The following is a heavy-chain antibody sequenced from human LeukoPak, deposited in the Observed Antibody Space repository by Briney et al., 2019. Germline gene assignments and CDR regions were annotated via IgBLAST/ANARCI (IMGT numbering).Heavy chain of an antibody. Sequence: SETLSLTCTVSGGSISSSSFYWGWIRQPPGKGLEWIGTIYNSGDTYYNPSLKSRVTISADTSKNQFSLKLTSVTAADTAVYYCARFSALKTIDYWGQGTLVTVSS. J-gene: IGHJ4*02. CDR3: ARFSALKTIDY. V-gene: IGHV4-39*01. CDR1: GGSISSSSFY. CDR2: IYNSGDT. D-gene: IGHD1-14*01.